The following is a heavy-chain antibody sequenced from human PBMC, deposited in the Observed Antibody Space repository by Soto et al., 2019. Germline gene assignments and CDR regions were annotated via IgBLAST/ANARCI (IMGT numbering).Heavy chain of an antibody. J-gene: IGHJ6*02. CDR1: GFTFSSYS. Sequence: GGSLRLSCAASGFTFSSYSMNWVRQAPGKGLEWVSSISSSSSYIYYADSVKGRFTISRDNAKNSLYLQMNSLRAEDTAVYYCARFMTTSPGMDVWGQGTTVTVSS. V-gene: IGHV3-21*01. D-gene: IGHD4-4*01. CDR2: ISSSSSYI. CDR3: ARFMTTSPGMDV.